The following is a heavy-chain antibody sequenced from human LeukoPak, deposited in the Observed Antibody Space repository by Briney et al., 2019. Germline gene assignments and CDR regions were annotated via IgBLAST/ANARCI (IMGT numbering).Heavy chain of an antibody. V-gene: IGHV3-7*01. J-gene: IGHJ4*02. CDR2: IKQDGSEK. CDR1: GFTFSSYW. CDR3: ARGSLKGRIAAAGKGGFDY. Sequence: GGSLRLSCAASGFTFSSYWMSWVRQAPGKGLEWVANIKQDGSEKYYVDSVKGRFTISRDNAKNSLYLQMNSLRAEDTAVYYCARGSLKGRIAAAGKGGFDYWGQGTLVTVSS. D-gene: IGHD6-13*01.